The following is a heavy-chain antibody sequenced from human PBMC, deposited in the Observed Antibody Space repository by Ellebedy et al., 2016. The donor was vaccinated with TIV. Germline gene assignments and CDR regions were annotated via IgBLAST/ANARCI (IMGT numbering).Heavy chain of an antibody. CDR1: GGSISSYY. V-gene: IGHV4-59*01. CDR3: ARDEGDAFDI. J-gene: IGHJ3*02. Sequence: MPSETLSLTCTVSGGSISSYYWSWIRQPPGKGLEWIGYIYYSGSTNYNPSLKSRVTISVDTSKNQFSLKLSSVTAADTAVYYCARDEGDAFDIWGQGTMVTVSS. CDR2: IYYSGST.